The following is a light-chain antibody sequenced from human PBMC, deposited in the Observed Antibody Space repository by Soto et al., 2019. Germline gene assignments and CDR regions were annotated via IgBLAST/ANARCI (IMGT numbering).Light chain of an antibody. Sequence: EIVMTQSPATLSVSPMEIATLSCMASQTVSSSLAWYQQKPGQAPRLLIYGSSSRATDIPDRFSGSGSGTDFTLTISTLETEDFAIYYCQQYVYSRTLGQGAKVNIK. CDR3: QQYVYSRT. J-gene: IGKJ1*01. CDR1: QTVSSS. V-gene: IGKV3D-15*01. CDR2: GSS.